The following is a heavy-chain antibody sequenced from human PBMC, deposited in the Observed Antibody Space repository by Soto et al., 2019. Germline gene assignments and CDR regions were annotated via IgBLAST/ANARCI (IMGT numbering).Heavy chain of an antibody. CDR2: IIPIFGTA. D-gene: IGHD6-6*01. CDR3: ARMLQLGGEKGFDY. V-gene: IGHV1-69*05. CDR1: VGTFSSYA. J-gene: IGHJ4*02. Sequence: QVQLVQAGAEVKKRGSSVKVSCKASVGTFSSYAISWVRQAPGQGLEWMGGIIPIFGTANYAQKFQGRVTITSDESTSTAYMELSSLRSDDTAVYYCARMLQLGGEKGFDYWGQVTMVTVSS.